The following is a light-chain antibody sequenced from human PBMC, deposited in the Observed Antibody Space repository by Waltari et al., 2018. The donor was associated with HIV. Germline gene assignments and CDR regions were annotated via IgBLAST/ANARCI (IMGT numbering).Light chain of an antibody. CDR2: DGD. J-gene: IGLJ1*01. Sequence: QSALTQPRSVSGSPGQSVTISCTGTDSDVGGYNSVSWYQHHPGKAPKLIIYDGDKWPACASYRFSGAKSGNTASLTISGLHAEDESDYYCCSYAGSPPYVFGTGTKVTVL. CDR3: CSYAGSPPYV. CDR1: DSDVGGYNS. V-gene: IGLV2-11*01.